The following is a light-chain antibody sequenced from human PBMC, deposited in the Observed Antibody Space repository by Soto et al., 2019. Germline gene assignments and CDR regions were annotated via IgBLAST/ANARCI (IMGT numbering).Light chain of an antibody. Sequence: QSVLTQPASVSGSPGQSITISCAGTNGDIGRYNYVSWHQQHPGKAPKLLIFEVIHRPSGVSNRFSGSKSGSKASLTISGLQAEDEADYYCSSYTSMDTVIFGGGTKVTVL. CDR3: SSYTSMDTVI. V-gene: IGLV2-14*01. CDR2: EVI. J-gene: IGLJ2*01. CDR1: NGDIGRYNY.